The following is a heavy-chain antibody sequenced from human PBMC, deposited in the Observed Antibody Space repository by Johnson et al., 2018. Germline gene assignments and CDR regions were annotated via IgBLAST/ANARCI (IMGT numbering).Heavy chain of an antibody. CDR2: IIHTGST. J-gene: IGHJ6*04. V-gene: IGHV4-34*12. CDR1: GGSFSTYY. D-gene: IGHD1-26*01. CDR3: ARVTSGEYYDNVMDV. Sequence: QVQLQQWGAGLLKPSETLSLTCAVFGGSFSTYYWSWIRQSPGKGLEWIGEIIHTGSTKYNPSLKSRVTISVDTAKTQFSLRLRSVTAADTAVYYCARVTSGEYYDNVMDVWGKGTTVTVSS.